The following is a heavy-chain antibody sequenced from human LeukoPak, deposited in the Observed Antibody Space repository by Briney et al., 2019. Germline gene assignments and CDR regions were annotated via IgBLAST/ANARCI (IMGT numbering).Heavy chain of an antibody. CDR3: ARELTGRYRWLVQDHY. Sequence: GASVKVSCKASGYTFTSYGISWVRQAPGQGLEWMGWINPNSGGTNYAQKFQGRVTMTRDTSISTAYMELSRLRSDDTAVYYCARELTGRYRWLVQDHYWGQGTLVTVSS. V-gene: IGHV1-2*02. CDR2: INPNSGGT. D-gene: IGHD6-19*01. CDR1: GYTFTSYG. J-gene: IGHJ4*02.